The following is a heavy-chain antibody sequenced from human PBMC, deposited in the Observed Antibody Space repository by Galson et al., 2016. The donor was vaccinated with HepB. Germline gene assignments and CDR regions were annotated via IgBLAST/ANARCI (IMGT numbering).Heavy chain of an antibody. Sequence: SLRLSCAASGFNFGDNAMSWFRQAPGKGLEWVGFIRSKAYGGETEYAASVKGRFTISRDDSKTIAYLQMNSLKTDDTAVYYCTFTPMIRGVPTKPFGLWGQGTMVTVSS. CDR1: GFNFGDNA. V-gene: IGHV3-49*03. D-gene: IGHD3-10*01. CDR3: TFTPMIRGVPTKPFGL. CDR2: IRSKAYGGET. J-gene: IGHJ3*01.